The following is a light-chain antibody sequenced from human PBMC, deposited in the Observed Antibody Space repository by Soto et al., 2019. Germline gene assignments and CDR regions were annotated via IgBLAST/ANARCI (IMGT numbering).Light chain of an antibody. J-gene: IGKJ4*01. CDR2: GAF. Sequence: DIQMTKFPCALTPSVGDRVTITYRASQSISGYLTWFQQKPGKAPKLLIHGAFRLRSGVPSRFSGSGSGTDFTLTISSLQPEDFATYYCQQTFKTPLTFGGGTKVDIK. CDR1: QSISGY. CDR3: QQTFKTPLT. V-gene: IGKV1-39*01.